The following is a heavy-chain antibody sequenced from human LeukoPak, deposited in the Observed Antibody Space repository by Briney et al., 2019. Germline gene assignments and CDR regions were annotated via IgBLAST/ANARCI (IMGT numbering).Heavy chain of an antibody. J-gene: IGHJ4*02. CDR1: GFTFSSYG. CDR2: IRYDGSNK. V-gene: IGHV3-30*02. Sequence: GALRLSCAASGFTFSSYGMHWVRQAPGKGLEWVAFIRYDGSNKYYADSVKGRFTISRDNSKNTLYLQMNSLRAEDTAVYYCAREYSSGWYGGVHYFDYWGQGTLVTVSS. CDR3: AREYSSGWYGGVHYFDY. D-gene: IGHD6-19*01.